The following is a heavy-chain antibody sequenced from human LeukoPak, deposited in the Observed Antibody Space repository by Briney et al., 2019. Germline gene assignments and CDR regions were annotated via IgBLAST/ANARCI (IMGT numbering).Heavy chain of an antibody. D-gene: IGHD3-10*01. CDR2: IYYSGST. CDR1: GGSISTYY. J-gene: IGHJ4*02. V-gene: IGHV4-39*01. Sequence: SETLSLTCTVSGGSISTYYWGWIRQPPGKGLEWIGSIYYSGSTNYNPSLKSRVTISVDTSKNQFSLNLTSVTAADTAVYYCARHKSPLPLHWGQGTLVTVSS. CDR3: ARHKSPLPLH.